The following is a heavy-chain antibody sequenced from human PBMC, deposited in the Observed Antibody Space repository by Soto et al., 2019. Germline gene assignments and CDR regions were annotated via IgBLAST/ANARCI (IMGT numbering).Heavy chain of an antibody. CDR3: ARDLWGYCGADCYPLDV. CDR1: GGPFTGYY. CDR2: FNHSGST. V-gene: IGHV4-34*01. J-gene: IGHJ6*02. Sequence: PSETLSLTSNPYGGPFTGYYSSGIRQPPGMGLEWIGEFNHSGSTNYNPSLKSRVTISVDTSKNQFSLKLSSVTAADTAVYYCARDLWGYCGADCYPLDVWGQGTTVT. D-gene: IGHD2-21*02.